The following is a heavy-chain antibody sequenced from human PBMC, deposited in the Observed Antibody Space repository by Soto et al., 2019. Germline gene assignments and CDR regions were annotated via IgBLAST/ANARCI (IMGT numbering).Heavy chain of an antibody. CDR1: NGSISGFY. J-gene: IGHJ4*02. CDR2: IHYSGRT. D-gene: IGHD1-26*01. V-gene: IGHV4-59*12. Sequence: PSDTLSLTCRVSNGSISGFYWTWIRQPPGKILEWIGYIHYSGRTDYNPSLTSRATMSVDTSKNQFSLNLKSITAADTAVYYCVRVGVGIGNHFDSWGRGTLVTVSS. CDR3: VRVGVGIGNHFDS.